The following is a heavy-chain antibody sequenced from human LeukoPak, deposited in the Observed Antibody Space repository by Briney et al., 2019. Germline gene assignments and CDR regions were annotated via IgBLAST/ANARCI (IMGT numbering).Heavy chain of an antibody. CDR2: ISAYNGNT. J-gene: IGHJ4*02. Sequence: ASVKVSCKASGYTFTSYAMHWVRQAPGQRLEWMGWISAYNGNTNYAQKLQGRVTMTTDTSTSTAYMELRSLRSDDTAVYYCARASHIVVVTAIIHWGQGTLVTVSS. V-gene: IGHV1-18*01. CDR3: ARASHIVVVTAIIH. D-gene: IGHD2-21*02. CDR1: GYTFTSYA.